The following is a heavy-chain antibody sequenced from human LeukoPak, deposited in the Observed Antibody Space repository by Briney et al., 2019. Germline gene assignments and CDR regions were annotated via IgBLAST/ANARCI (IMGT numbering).Heavy chain of an antibody. V-gene: IGHV1-2*06. D-gene: IGHD3-3*01. J-gene: IGHJ4*02. Sequence: ASVKVSCKASGYTFTGYYMHWVRQAPGQGLEWMGRINPNSGGTNYAQKFQGRVTMTRDTSISTAYIELNRLRSDDTAVYYCAREGKIFGVVIKGFDYWGQGTLVTVSS. CDR3: AREGKIFGVVIKGFDY. CDR1: GYTFTGYY. CDR2: INPNSGGT.